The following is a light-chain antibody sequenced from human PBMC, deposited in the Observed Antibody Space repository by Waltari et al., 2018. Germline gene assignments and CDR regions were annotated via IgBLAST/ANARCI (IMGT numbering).Light chain of an antibody. J-gene: IGLJ3*02. CDR2: EGS. CDR3: CSYAGSSTLV. Sequence: QSALTQPASVSGSPGQSITISCTGTSSDVGSYNLVSWYQQHPGKAPKSMSYEGSQRPSGFSTRFSGSKSGNTASLTISGLQVEDEADYYCCSYAGSSTLVFGGGTKLTVL. V-gene: IGLV2-23*01. CDR1: SSDVGSYNL.